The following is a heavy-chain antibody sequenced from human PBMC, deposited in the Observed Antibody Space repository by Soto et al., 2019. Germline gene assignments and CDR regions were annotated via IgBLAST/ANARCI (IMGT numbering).Heavy chain of an antibody. CDR1: GASISSNNW. Sequence: QVQLQESGPGLVKPSGTLSLTCVVSGASISSNNWWSWVRQPPGKGLEWIGEIYHSGTTSYNPSLKSPVTMSVDKTKNQFSLKVTSVTAADTAVYFCAKDGSGHPYYSDNWGQGTLVTVSS. D-gene: IGHD2-15*01. V-gene: IGHV4-4*02. CDR2: IYHSGTT. J-gene: IGHJ4*02. CDR3: AKDGSGHPYYSDN.